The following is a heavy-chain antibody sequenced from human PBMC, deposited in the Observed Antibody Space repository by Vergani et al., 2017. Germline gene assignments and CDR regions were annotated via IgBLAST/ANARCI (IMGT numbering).Heavy chain of an antibody. J-gene: IGHJ4*02. CDR3: AREGFYDYVWGSYRLRGGYYFDY. D-gene: IGHD3-16*02. V-gene: IGHV1-3*01. CDR1: GYTFTSYA. Sequence: QVQLVQSGAAVKKPGASVKVSCKASGYTFTSYAMHWVRQAPGQRLEWMGWINAGNGNTKYSQKFQGRVTITRDTSASTAYMELSSLRSEDTAVYYCAREGFYDYVWGSYRLRGGYYFDYWGQGTLVTVSS. CDR2: INAGNGNT.